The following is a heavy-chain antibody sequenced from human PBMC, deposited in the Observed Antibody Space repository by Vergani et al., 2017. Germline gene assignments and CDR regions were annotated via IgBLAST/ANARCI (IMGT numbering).Heavy chain of an antibody. J-gene: IGHJ6*03. CDR2: IFYSGTT. CDR1: GSSISSGDHC. CDR3: ARVDTQVPATSHFYYMDV. V-gene: IGHV4-31*11. Sequence: QVQLQESGPGVVKPSQTLSLTCAVSGSSISSGDHCWTWIRQRPGKGLEWIGYIFYSGTTYDNPSLRSRLTISVDTSQNQFSLKLRSVTAADTAVYYCARVDTQVPATSHFYYMDVWGKGTTVGVSS. D-gene: IGHD6-25*01.